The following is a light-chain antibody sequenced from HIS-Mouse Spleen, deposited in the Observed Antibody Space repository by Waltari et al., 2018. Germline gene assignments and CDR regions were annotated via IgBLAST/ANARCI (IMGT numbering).Light chain of an antibody. CDR1: QSVLYSSNNKNY. V-gene: IGKV4-1*01. J-gene: IGKJ3*01. CDR3: QQYYSTPFT. Sequence: DIVMTQSPDSLAVSLGERATINCKSSQSVLYSSNNKNYLAWYQQKPGQPPKLLIYWASTRESGVPDRCSGSGSGTDVTLTISSLQAEDVAVYYCQQYYSTPFTFGPGTKVDIK. CDR2: WAS.